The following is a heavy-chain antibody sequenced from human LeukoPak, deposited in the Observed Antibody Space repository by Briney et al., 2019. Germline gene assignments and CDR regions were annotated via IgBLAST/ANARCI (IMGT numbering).Heavy chain of an antibody. CDR3: ARTTIFGVVIPAHGFDP. CDR1: GGTLSSYA. J-gene: IGHJ5*02. V-gene: IGHV1-69*05. D-gene: IGHD3-3*01. CDR2: IIPIFGTA. Sequence: YSDRLFFKACGGTLSSYALSWVRHAQGQGLEWMGGIIPIFGTANYAQKFQGRVTIITDESTSTAYMEPSSLRSEDAAVYYCARTTIFGVVIPAHGFDPWGQGTLVTVSS.